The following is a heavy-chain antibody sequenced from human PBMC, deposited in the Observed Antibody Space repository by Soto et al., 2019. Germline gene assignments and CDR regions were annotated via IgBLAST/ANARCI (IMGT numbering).Heavy chain of an antibody. V-gene: IGHV3-21*01. CDR2: ISSSSSYI. J-gene: IGHJ4*02. Sequence: GGSLRLSCAASGFTFSSYSMNWVRQAPGKGLEWVSSISSSSSYIYYADSVKGRFTISRDKAKNSLYLQMNSLRAEDTAVYYCARDLSFWDIVATSSDYWGQGTLVTVSS. CDR1: GFTFSSYS. CDR3: ARDLSFWDIVATSSDY. D-gene: IGHD5-12*01.